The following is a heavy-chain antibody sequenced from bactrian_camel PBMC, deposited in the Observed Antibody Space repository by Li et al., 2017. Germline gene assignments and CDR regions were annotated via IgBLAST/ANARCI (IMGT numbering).Heavy chain of an antibody. CDR1: KNSGEYC. V-gene: IGHV3S66*01. Sequence: VQLFSSGGASVQAGGSLRLACTYSKNSGEYCMGWFRQAPGKEREGVARIWTGDDVANYADSVKGRFTISKDRATKILWLQMDSLKSEDTAMYYCAGSTMVSRCRLDYWGQGTQVTVS. J-gene: IGHJ4*01. CDR2: IWTGDDVA. CDR3: AGSTMVSRCRLDY. D-gene: IGHD6*01.